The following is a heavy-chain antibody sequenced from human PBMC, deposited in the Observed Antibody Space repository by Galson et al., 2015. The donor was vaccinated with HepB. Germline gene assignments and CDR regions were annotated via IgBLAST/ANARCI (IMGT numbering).Heavy chain of an antibody. J-gene: IGHJ6*03. CDR1: GFTFSDYY. Sequence: SLRLSCAAAGFTFSDYYMSWIRQAPGKGLEWVSYISSSGGSRYVDSVKGRFTISRDNARNSLYLQMSSLKAADTAVYYCARAACGGDCYGDYMDVWGNGTSVTVSS. CDR2: ISSSGGSR. V-gene: IGHV3-11*01. CDR3: ARAACGGDCYGDYMDV. D-gene: IGHD2-21*01.